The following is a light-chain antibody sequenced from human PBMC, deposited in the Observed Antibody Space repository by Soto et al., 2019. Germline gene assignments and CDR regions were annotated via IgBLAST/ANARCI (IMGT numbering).Light chain of an antibody. V-gene: IGLV2-8*01. CDR2: EVT. J-gene: IGLJ2*01. CDR1: SSDIGGYNY. CDR3: SSYAASNNLV. Sequence: QSALTQPPSASGSPGQSVTISCTGTSSDIGGYNYVSWYQQHPGKAPKLMIYEVTKRPSGVPDRFSGSKSGNTASLTVSGRQAEDEADYYCSSYAASNNLVFGGVTKLTVL.